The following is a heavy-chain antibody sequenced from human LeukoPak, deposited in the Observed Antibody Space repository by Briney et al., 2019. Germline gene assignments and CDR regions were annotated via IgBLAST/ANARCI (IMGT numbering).Heavy chain of an antibody. D-gene: IGHD2-8*01. V-gene: IGHV3-30-3*01. Sequence: GGSLRLSCAASGFTFSSYAMHWVRQAPGKGLEWVAVISYDGSNEYYADSVKGRFTISRDNSKNTLYLQMNSLRAEDTAVYYCASPLRGYWGQGTLVTVFS. CDR1: GFTFSSYA. CDR3: ASPLRGY. CDR2: ISYDGSNE. J-gene: IGHJ4*02.